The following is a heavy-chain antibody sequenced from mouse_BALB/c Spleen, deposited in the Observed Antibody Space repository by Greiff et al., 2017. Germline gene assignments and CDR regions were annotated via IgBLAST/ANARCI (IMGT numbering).Heavy chain of an antibody. CDR3: ARRWDYDENAMDY. Sequence: QVQLQQSGAELMKPGASVKISCKATGYTFSSYWIAWVKQRPGHGLEWIGEILPGSGSTNYNEKFKGKATFTADTSSNTAYMQLSSLTSEDSAVYYCARRWDYDENAMDYWGQGTSVTVSS. V-gene: IGHV1-9*01. J-gene: IGHJ4*01. CDR2: ILPGSGST. D-gene: IGHD2-4*01. CDR1: GYTFSSYW.